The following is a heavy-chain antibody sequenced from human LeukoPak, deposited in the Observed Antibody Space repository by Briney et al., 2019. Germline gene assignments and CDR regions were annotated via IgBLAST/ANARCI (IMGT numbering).Heavy chain of an antibody. CDR2: ISGSGTI. J-gene: IGHJ4*02. D-gene: IGHD1-26*01. CDR1: GGSINSY. CDR3: ARSGLVGADFEY. V-gene: IGHV4-4*07. Sequence: SETLSLTCTVSGGSINSYWSWIRQPAGTGLEWIGRISGSGTITYNPALQSRLSISIDTSKNQFSLKLTFVTAADTAVYYCARSGLVGADFEYWGQGSLVSVSS.